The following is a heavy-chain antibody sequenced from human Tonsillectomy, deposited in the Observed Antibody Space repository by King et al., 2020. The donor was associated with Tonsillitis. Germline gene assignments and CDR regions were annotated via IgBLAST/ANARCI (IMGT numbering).Heavy chain of an antibody. CDR3: AKAFDCRSTSCYTSGVFDY. Sequence: DVQLVESGGGLVQPGGSLRLSCAASGFTFSSYAMSWVRQAPGKGLEWVSAMSGSGDSTYYADSVKGRFTISRDNSKNTLYLQMNSLRAEDTAVYYCAKAFDCRSTSCYTSGVFDYWGQGTLVTVSS. V-gene: IGHV3-23*04. CDR1: GFTFSSYA. J-gene: IGHJ4*02. CDR2: MSGSGDST. D-gene: IGHD2-2*02.